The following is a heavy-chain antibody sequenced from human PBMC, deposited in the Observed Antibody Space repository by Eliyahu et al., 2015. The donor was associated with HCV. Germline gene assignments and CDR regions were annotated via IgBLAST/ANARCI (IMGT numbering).Heavy chain of an antibody. CDR2: XSSSGTTI. CDR1: GXTFSSYX. J-gene: IGHJ6*02. D-gene: IGHD1-1*01. Sequence: EVQLVESGGGLVQPGGXRRLXCAASGXTFSSYXXXWVRQAPGKGLEWVSYXSSSGTTIYYADSVKGRFTISRDNAKNSLYLQMNSLRDEDTAVYYCARDNINWYAPADVWGQGTTVTVSS. CDR3: ARDNINWYAPADV. V-gene: IGHV3-48*02.